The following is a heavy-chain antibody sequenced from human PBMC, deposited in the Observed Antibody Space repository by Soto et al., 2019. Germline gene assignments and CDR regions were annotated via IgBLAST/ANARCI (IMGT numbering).Heavy chain of an antibody. V-gene: IGHV3-21*01. J-gene: IGHJ4*02. D-gene: IGHD3-10*01. CDR1: GFTFSNYV. CDR2: ISSSSSYI. CDR3: ARADSITMVRAHYYFDY. Sequence: PGGSLRLSCAASGFTFSNYVMSWVRQAPGKGLEWVSSISSSSSYIYYADSVKGRFTISRDNAKNSLYLQMNSLRAEDTAVYYCARADSITMVRAHYYFDYWGQGTLVTVSS.